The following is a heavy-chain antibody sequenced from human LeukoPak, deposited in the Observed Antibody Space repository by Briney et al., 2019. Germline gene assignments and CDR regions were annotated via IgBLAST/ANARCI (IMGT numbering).Heavy chain of an antibody. CDR3: ARNRSLAY. V-gene: IGHV3-7*01. D-gene: IGHD3-3*02. J-gene: IGHJ4*02. CDR1: GLTFSSYW. CDR2: IKQDGSEK. Sequence: PGGPLRLSCVASGLTFSSYWMSWVRQAPGKGLEWVANIKQDGSEKYYVDSVKGRFTISRDNAKNSLYLQMNSLRAEDTAVYYCARNRSLAYWGQGTLVTVSS.